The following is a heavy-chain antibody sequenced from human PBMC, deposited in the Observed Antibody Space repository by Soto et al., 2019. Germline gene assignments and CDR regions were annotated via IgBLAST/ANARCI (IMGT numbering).Heavy chain of an antibody. Sequence: SGPTLVNPTQPLTLTCTVSGFSLSASGEGVGWIRQPPGKALEWLGVLYWHDNTRYTRYSPSLKNRLAITEDTSKNQVGLTLTNMDPVDTATYFCAQRYDFWTGYYFLNYFDYWGQGMLVTVSS. V-gene: IGHV2-5*01. J-gene: IGHJ4*02. CDR3: AQRYDFWTGYYFLNYFDY. CDR2: LYWHDNT. D-gene: IGHD3-3*01. CDR1: GFSLSASGEG.